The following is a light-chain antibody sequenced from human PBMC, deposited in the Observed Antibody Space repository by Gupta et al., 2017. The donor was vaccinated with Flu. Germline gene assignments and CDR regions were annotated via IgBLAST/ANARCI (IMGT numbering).Light chain of an antibody. Sequence: TCSGDKLGDKYACWYQQKPGQSPVLVIYQDSKRPSGLPERFSGSKSGNTATLTISGSQAMDEADYYCQAWDLSPGVLGIGTKVSVL. CDR3: QAWDLSPGV. CDR2: QDS. CDR1: KLGDKY. V-gene: IGLV3-1*01. J-gene: IGLJ1*01.